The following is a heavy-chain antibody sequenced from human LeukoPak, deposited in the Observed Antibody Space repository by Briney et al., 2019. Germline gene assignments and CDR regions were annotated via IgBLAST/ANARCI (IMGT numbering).Heavy chain of an antibody. V-gene: IGHV3-21*01. Sequence: GGSLRLSCAASGFTFSSYSMNWVRQAPGKGLEWVSSISSSSSYIYYADSVKGRFTISRDNAKNSLHLQMNSLRAEDTAVYYCARVGSGLTPLDYWGQGTLVTVSS. CDR2: ISSSSSYI. J-gene: IGHJ4*02. D-gene: IGHD6-19*01. CDR3: ARVGSGLTPLDY. CDR1: GFTFSSYS.